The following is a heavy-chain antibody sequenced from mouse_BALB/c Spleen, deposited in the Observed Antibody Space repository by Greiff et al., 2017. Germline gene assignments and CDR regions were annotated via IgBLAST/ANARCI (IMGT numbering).Heavy chain of an antibody. D-gene: IGHD2-1*01. CDR3: ARSGNYGQYFDY. V-gene: IGHV5-17*02. CDR2: ISSGSSTI. J-gene: IGHJ2*01. Sequence: EVQRVESGGGLVQPGGSRKLSCAASGFTFSSFGMHWVRQAPEKGLEWVAYISSGSSTIYYADTVKGRFTISRDNPKNTLFLQMTSLRSEDTAMYYCARSGNYGQYFDYWGQGTTLTVSS. CDR1: GFTFSSFG.